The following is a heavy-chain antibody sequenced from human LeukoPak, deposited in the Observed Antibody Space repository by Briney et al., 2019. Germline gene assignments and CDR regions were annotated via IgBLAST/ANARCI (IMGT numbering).Heavy chain of an antibody. Sequence: GGSPRPSCSASGFTLSDYSMHWFRQAPGKGLDYVSAIRSNGGGTNYADSVKGRFTISRDNSKDTLYLQMSSLRVEDTAVYYCVRLGGNDSDYWGQGTLVTVSS. CDR3: VRLGGNDSDY. J-gene: IGHJ4*02. CDR1: GFTLSDYS. V-gene: IGHV3-64D*06. CDR2: IRSNGGGT. D-gene: IGHD1-26*01.